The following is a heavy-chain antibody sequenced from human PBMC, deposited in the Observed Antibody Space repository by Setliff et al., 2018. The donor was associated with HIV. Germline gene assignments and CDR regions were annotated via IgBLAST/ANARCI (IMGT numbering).Heavy chain of an antibody. D-gene: IGHD4-17*01. V-gene: IGHV4-59*02. CDR3: ARRIYGNNPYFDY. Sequence: PSETLSLTCNVSSGSVNNYWWTWIRQPPGKGLEWIGYIYYSGSTYYNPSLKSRVTISVDTSKNQFSLELSSVTAADTAISYCARRIYGNNPYFDYWSQGTLVTVSS. CDR1: SGSVNNYW. CDR2: IYYSGST. J-gene: IGHJ4*02.